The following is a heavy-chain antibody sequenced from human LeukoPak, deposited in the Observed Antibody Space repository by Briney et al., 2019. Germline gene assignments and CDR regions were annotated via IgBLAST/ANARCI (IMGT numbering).Heavy chain of an antibody. CDR1: GFSFSNYA. CDR3: AREGMYSSSPYVGYDMDV. D-gene: IGHD6-13*01. Sequence: GGSLRLSCAASGFSFSNYAMHWVRQAPGKGPEYVSAINSNGGSTYYADSVKGRFTISRDNAKNTLYLQMDSLRPEDIGVYYCAREGMYSSSPYVGYDMDVWGKGAAVTVSS. V-gene: IGHV3-64*02. J-gene: IGHJ6*03. CDR2: INSNGGST.